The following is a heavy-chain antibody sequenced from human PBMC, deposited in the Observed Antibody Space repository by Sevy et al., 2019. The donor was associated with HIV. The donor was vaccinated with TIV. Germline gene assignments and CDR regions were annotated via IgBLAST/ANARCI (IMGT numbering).Heavy chain of an antibody. CDR3: ARVSGMAGYSYGLFDY. Sequence: SETLSLTCTVSGYSISSGYYWGWIRQPPGKGLEWIGSIYHSGSTYYNPSLKSRVPISVDTSKNQFSLKLSSVTAADTAVYYCARVSGMAGYSYGLFDYWGQGTLVTVSS. CDR1: GYSISSGYY. CDR2: IYHSGST. V-gene: IGHV4-38-2*02. J-gene: IGHJ4*02. D-gene: IGHD5-18*01.